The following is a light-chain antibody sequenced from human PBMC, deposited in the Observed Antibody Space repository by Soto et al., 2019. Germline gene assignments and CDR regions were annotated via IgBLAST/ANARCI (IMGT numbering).Light chain of an antibody. V-gene: IGKV3-11*01. CDR1: QSVSTY. Sequence: EIVLTQSPATLCLSPGERATLSCRASQSVSTYLAWYQQKPGQAPRLLIYDASNRATGIPARFSGSGSGTDLTLTISSLEPEDFAVYYCQHRSNWPRTFGQGTKLEIK. J-gene: IGKJ2*01. CDR2: DAS. CDR3: QHRSNWPRT.